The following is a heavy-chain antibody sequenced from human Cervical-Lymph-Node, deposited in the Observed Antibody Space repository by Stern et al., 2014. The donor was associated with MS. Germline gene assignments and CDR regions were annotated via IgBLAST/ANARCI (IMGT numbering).Heavy chain of an antibody. CDR1: GYSFSDYA. J-gene: IGHJ4*02. Sequence: VQLVESGSDLKKTGGSVNVSCTASGYSFSDYAMTWLRQAPGQGLEWMGWINNNAGNPTYAHGFTERFDFSLDTSVSTAYLQINSLKPEDTAVYYCARVTCPEWLSHWGQGTLVTVSS. V-gene: IGHV7-4-1*02. D-gene: IGHD5-12*01. CDR3: ARVTCPEWLSH. CDR2: INNNAGNP.